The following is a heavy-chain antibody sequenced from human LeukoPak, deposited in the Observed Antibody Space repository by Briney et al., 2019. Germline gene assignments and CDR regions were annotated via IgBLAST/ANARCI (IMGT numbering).Heavy chain of an antibody. V-gene: IGHV3-23*01. D-gene: IGHD3-16*01. CDR2: ISGSASST. CDR3: AKDLNGGGDDAFDI. J-gene: IGHJ3*02. CDR1: GFTFSNYA. Sequence: GGSLRLSCAASGFTFSNYAMSWVRQAPGKGLEWVSAISGSASSTYHADSVEGRFTISRDNSKNTLYLQMNSLRAEDTAVYYCAKDLNGGGDDAFDIWGQGTVVTVSS.